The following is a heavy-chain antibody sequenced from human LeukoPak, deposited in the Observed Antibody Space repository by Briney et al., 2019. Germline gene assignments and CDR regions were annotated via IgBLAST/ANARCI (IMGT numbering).Heavy chain of an antibody. J-gene: IGHJ3*02. V-gene: IGHV4-39*07. CDR3: ATELRFLEWDDAFDI. CDR2: IYYSGST. Sequence: SETLSLTCTVSGGSISSSSYYWGWIRQPPGKGLEWTGSIYYSGSTYYNPSLKSRVTISVDTSKNQFSLKLSSVTAADTAVYYCATELRFLEWDDAFDIWGQGTMVTVSS. D-gene: IGHD3-3*01. CDR1: GGSISSSSYY.